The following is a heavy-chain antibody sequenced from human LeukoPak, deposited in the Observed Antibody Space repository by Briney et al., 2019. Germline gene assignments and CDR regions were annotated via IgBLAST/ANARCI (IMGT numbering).Heavy chain of an antibody. D-gene: IGHD1-26*01. CDR1: GGSFSGYY. CDR3: ARGRLGGWLDP. J-gene: IGHJ5*02. V-gene: IGHV4-34*01. Sequence: SETLSLTCAVYGGSFSGYYRSWIRQPPGKGLEWIGEINHSGSTNYNRSLKSRVTISVDTSKNQFSLRLSSGTAADTAVYYCARGRLGGWLDPWGQGTLVTVSS. CDR2: INHSGST.